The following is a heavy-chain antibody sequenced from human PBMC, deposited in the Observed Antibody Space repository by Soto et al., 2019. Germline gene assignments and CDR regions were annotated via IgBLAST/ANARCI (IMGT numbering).Heavy chain of an antibody. J-gene: IGHJ4*02. V-gene: IGHV1-3*01. Sequence: ASVKVSCKASGYTFTSYAMHWVRQAPGQRLEWMGWINAGNGNTKYSQKFQGRVTITRDTSASTAYMELSSVTAADTAVYYCARAKAVLSSWDFDYWGQGTLVTVSS. D-gene: IGHD2-8*02. CDR2: INAGNGNT. CDR1: GYTFTSYA. CDR3: ARAKAVLSSWDFDY.